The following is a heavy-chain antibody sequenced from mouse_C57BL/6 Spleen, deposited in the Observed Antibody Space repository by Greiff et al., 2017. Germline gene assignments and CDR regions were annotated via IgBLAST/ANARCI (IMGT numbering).Heavy chain of an antibody. D-gene: IGHD2-4*01. V-gene: IGHV1-82*01. CDR2: IYPGDGDT. Sequence: VQLKESGPELVKPGASVKISCKASGYAFSSSWMNWVKQRPGKGLEWIGRIYPGDGDTNYNGKFKGKATLTADKSSSTAYMQLSSLTSADSAVYFCARGLYYDYDGDYWGQGTTLTVSS. CDR3: ARGLYYDYDGDY. J-gene: IGHJ2*01. CDR1: GYAFSSSW.